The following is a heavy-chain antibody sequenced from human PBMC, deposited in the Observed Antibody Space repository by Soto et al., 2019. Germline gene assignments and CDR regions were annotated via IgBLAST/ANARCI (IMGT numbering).Heavy chain of an antibody. CDR2: MNPNSGTT. V-gene: IGHV1-8*01. Sequence: QVQLVQSGAEVKKPGASVKVSCKASGYTFTSYDINWVRQATGQGLEWMGWMNPNSGTTGYAQKFQGRVTMTTNSSINTAYMELSSLRSEDTAVYYCAREISGSYRFDYWGQGTLVTVSS. CDR3: AREISGSYRFDY. CDR1: GYTFTSYD. J-gene: IGHJ4*02. D-gene: IGHD1-26*01.